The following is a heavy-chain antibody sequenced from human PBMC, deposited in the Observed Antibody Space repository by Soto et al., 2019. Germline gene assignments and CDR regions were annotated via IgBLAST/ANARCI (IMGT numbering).Heavy chain of an antibody. V-gene: IGHV5-51*01. Sequence: GESLKISCKGSGYSFTSYWIGWVRQMPGKGLEWMGIIYPGDSDTRYSPSFQGQVAFSADKSISTAYLQWSGLKASDTAIYYCARRLSTGWFFDFWGQGTLVTVPQ. D-gene: IGHD6-19*01. CDR1: GYSFTSYW. CDR2: IYPGDSDT. CDR3: ARRLSTGWFFDF. J-gene: IGHJ4*02.